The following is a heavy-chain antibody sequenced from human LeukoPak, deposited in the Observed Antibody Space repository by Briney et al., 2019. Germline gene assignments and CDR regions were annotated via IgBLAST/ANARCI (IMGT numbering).Heavy chain of an antibody. D-gene: IGHD6-6*01. CDR2: IHYSGGT. Sequence: SETLSLTCTVSGGSISGYWWSWIRQSPGEGLEWIGYIHYSGGTSYNPSLKSRVTMLVDTSKNQFSLKLSSVTAVDTAMYFCARYGSSSGHRALDYWGQGIQVTASS. CDR3: ARYGSSSGHRALDY. V-gene: IGHV4-59*01. J-gene: IGHJ4*02. CDR1: GGSISGYW.